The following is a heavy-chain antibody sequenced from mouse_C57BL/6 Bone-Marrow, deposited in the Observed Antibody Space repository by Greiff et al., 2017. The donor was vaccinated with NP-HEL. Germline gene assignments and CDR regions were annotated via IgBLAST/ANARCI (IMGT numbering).Heavy chain of an antibody. CDR1: GYTFSSYW. CDR3: ASGYGYDY. Sequence: QLQPPFAALVPPVSSVPLSCQSSGYTFSSYWLPLVPQSPLHVLSWICNIDPSVSETHYNQKFKDKATLTVDKSSSTAYMQLSSLTSEDSAVYYCASGYGYDYWGQGTTLTVSS. J-gene: IGHJ2*01. D-gene: IGHD2-2*01. CDR2: IDPSVSET. V-gene: IGHV1-52*01.